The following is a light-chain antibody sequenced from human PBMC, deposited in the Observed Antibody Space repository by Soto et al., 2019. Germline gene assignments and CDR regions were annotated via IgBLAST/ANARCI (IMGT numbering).Light chain of an antibody. CDR1: QTVGRSF. J-gene: IGKJ1*01. V-gene: IGKV3-20*01. CDR2: GTS. CDR3: YQCDSSPWT. Sequence: EIVLTQSPAIMYLSPGERATLSCRASQTVGRSFLAWYQQKPGQAPRLLIFGTSIRATGIPDRFSGGGSGADFTLTISRLDPEDFAVYFCYQCDSSPWTFGQGTKVDIK.